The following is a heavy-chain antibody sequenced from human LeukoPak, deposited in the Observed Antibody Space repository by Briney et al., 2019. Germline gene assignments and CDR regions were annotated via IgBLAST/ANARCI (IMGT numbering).Heavy chain of an antibody. J-gene: IGHJ3*01. Sequence: HPGGSLRLSYAASGLTFSRYAMTWVRQAPGKGLEWVSAITGSGGSTYYADSVKGRFTISRDNSKNTLYLQMSSLRAEDTAVYYCAIDPNGDYIGAFDFWGQGTMVTVSS. D-gene: IGHD4-17*01. CDR1: GLTFSRYA. V-gene: IGHV3-23*01. CDR2: ITGSGGST. CDR3: AIDPNGDYIGAFDF.